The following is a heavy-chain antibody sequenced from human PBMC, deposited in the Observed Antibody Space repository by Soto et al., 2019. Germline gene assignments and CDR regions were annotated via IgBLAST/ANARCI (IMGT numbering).Heavy chain of an antibody. CDR2: IYHSGST. CDR3: ARSTYYYDSSGSFDY. D-gene: IGHD3-22*01. CDR1: GGSISSGGYS. V-gene: IGHV4-30-2*01. J-gene: IGHJ4*02. Sequence: QLQLQESGSGLVKPSQTLSLTCAVSGGSISSGGYSWSWIRQPPGKGLEWIGYIYHSGSTYYNPSLKRRVPISVDRSKNQLSLKLSSVTAADTAVYYCARSTYYYDSSGSFDYWGQGTLVTVSS.